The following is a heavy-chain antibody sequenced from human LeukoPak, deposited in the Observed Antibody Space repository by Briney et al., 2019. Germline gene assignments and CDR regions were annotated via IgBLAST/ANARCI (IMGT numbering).Heavy chain of an antibody. V-gene: IGHV3-30*10. Sequence: GRSLRLSCAASGFTFSSYAMHWVRQAPGKGLEWVAVISDDGSRQHYTDFLEGRFTITRDNSKNTVSLQMSSLTSEDTAVYFCAREQPGDGWSGFDYWGQGTLVTVSS. J-gene: IGHJ4*02. CDR2: ISDDGSRQ. D-gene: IGHD6-19*01. CDR3: AREQPGDGWSGFDY. CDR1: GFTFSSYA.